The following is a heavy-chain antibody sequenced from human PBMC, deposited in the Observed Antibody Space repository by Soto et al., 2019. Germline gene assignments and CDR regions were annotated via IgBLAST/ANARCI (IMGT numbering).Heavy chain of an antibody. V-gene: IGHV1-3*01. CDR3: AREYYGSGSYYRTSWFDP. J-gene: IGHJ5*02. CDR1: GFSFPSYV. Sequence: QVQLVQSGTEVKRPGASVKLSCEASGFSFPSYVMHWVRQAPGQSLEWMGWINGGNGNTKSSEKFQDRVTITRGTSATTAYMELSSLRSEDTAVYYCAREYYGSGSYYRTSWFDPWGQGTLVTVSS. CDR2: INGGNGNT. D-gene: IGHD3-10*01.